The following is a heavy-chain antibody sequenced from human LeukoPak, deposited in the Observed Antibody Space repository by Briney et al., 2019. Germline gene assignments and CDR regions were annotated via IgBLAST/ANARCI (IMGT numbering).Heavy chain of an antibody. J-gene: IGHJ3*02. Sequence: SGGSLRLSCAASGFTFSSYAMSWVRQAPGEGLEWVSAIRGSGGSTYYADSVKGRFTISRDNSKNTLFLQMNSLRAEDTAVYYCASPSSGQSFDIWGQGTMVTVSS. CDR3: ASPSSGQSFDI. CDR1: GFTFSSYA. CDR2: IRGSGGST. V-gene: IGHV3-23*01. D-gene: IGHD6-19*01.